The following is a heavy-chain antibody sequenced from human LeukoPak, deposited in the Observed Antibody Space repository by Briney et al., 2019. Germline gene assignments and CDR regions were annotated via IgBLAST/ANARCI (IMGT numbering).Heavy chain of an antibody. CDR2: IYYSGST. CDR3: ATSSIAALVPPDY. J-gene: IGHJ4*02. D-gene: IGHD6-6*01. V-gene: IGHV4-59*01. CDR1: GGSISSYY. Sequence: SETLSLTCTVSGGSISSYYWSWIRQPPGKGLEWIGYIYYSGSTNYNPSLKGRVTISVDTSKNQFSLKLSSVTAADTAVYYCATSSIAALVPPDYWGQGNLVTVSS.